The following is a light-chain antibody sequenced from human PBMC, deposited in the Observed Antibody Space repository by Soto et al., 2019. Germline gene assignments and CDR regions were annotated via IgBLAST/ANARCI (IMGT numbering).Light chain of an antibody. CDR3: QQET. V-gene: IGKV3-11*01. Sequence: EIVLTQSPATLSLSPGESATLSCRASQSISTYLAWYQQKPGQAPRLLMYEASNRATGVPPRFSGSGPGTDFTLTISSLEPEDFAVYYCQQETFGQGTKVDIK. CDR1: QSISTY. CDR2: EAS. J-gene: IGKJ1*01.